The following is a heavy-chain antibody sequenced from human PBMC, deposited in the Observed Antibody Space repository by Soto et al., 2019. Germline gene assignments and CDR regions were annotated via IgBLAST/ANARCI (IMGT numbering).Heavy chain of an antibody. J-gene: IGHJ6*02. V-gene: IGHV2-70*01. CDR2: IDWDDDK. D-gene: IGHD3-3*01. CDR3: ARIRFLEWPNKDYYYYGMDV. CDR1: GFSLSTSGMC. Sequence: SGPTLVNPTQTLTLTCTFSGFSLSTSGMCVSWIRQPPGKALEWLALIDWDDDKYYSTSLKTRLTISKDTSKNQVVLTMTNMDPVDTATYYCARIRFLEWPNKDYYYYGMDVCGQGPKVTVYS.